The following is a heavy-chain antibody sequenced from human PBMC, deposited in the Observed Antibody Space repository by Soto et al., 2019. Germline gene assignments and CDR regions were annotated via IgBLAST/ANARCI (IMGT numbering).Heavy chain of an antibody. CDR1: KFSINGYA. V-gene: IGHV3-30-3*01. CDR3: TVVGKGYSYGQGFDY. CDR2: ISHDGANI. J-gene: IGHJ4*02. Sequence: QVQLVESGGGVVQPGGSLRLTCAASKFSINGYALHWVRQASGKGLAWVAGISHDGANINYADSVRGRFTISRADSRNTLGLQMNSLKPEDSAVYFCTVVGKGYSYGQGFDYWGRGTLVTVSS. D-gene: IGHD5-18*01.